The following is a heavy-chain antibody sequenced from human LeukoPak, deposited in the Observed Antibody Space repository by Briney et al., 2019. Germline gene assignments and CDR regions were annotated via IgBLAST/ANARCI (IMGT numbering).Heavy chain of an antibody. J-gene: IGHJ4*02. V-gene: IGHV4-59*01. D-gene: IGHD3-16*01. Sequence: TSETLSLTCTVSGGSISSYYWSWIRQPPGKGLEWIGYIYYSGSTNYNPPLKSRVTISVDTSKNQFSLKLSSVTAADTAVYYCARGGSRVYYFDYWGQGTLVTVSS. CDR2: IYYSGST. CDR3: ARGGSRVYYFDY. CDR1: GGSISSYY.